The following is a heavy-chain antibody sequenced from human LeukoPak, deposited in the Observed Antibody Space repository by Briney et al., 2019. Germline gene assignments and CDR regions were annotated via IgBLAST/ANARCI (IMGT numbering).Heavy chain of an antibody. Sequence: SETLSLTCTVSGYSISSGYYWGWIRQPPGKGLEWIGSIYHSGSTYYNPSLKSRVTISVDTSKNQFSLKLSSVTAADTAVYYCAKKRGSGWYGYWGQGTLVTVSS. CDR1: GYSISSGYY. V-gene: IGHV4-38-2*02. J-gene: IGHJ4*02. D-gene: IGHD6-19*01. CDR3: AKKRGSGWYGY. CDR2: IYHSGST.